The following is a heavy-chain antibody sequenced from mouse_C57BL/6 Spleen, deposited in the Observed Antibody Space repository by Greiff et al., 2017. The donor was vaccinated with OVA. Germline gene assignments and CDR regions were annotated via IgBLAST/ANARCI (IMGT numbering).Heavy chain of an antibody. D-gene: IGHD2-3*01. CDR1: GYTFTSYW. V-gene: IGHV1-61*01. Sequence: QVQLQQPGAELVRPGSSVKLSCKASGYTFTSYWMDWVKQRPGQGLEWIGNIYPSDSETHYNQKFKDKATLTVDKSSSTAYMQLSSLTSEDSAVYYCARLDGYYDAMDYWGQGTSVTVSS. CDR2: IYPSDSET. CDR3: ARLDGYYDAMDY. J-gene: IGHJ4*01.